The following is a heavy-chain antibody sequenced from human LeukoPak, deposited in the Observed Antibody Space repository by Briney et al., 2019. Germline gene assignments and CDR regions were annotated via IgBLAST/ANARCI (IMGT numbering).Heavy chain of an antibody. CDR3: ARAFGAVAGYFDY. Sequence: PGGSLRLSCVASGFTFSSYDMHWVRQVTGKGLEWVSAIPIIADIYYADSVKGRFTISRENAKNSLYLQMNSLRAGDTAVYYCARAFGAVAGYFDYWGQGTPVTVSS. V-gene: IGHV3-13*01. D-gene: IGHD6-13*01. CDR2: IPIIADI. J-gene: IGHJ4*02. CDR1: GFTFSSYD.